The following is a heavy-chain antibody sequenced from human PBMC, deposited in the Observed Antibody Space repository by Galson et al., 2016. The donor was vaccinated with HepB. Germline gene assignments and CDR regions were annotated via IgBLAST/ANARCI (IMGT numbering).Heavy chain of an antibody. D-gene: IGHD5-24*01. V-gene: IGHV1-18*04. CDR2: ISAHNGDT. J-gene: IGHJ4*02. CDR3: ARDRDRSLDY. Sequence: SVKVSCKASGYPFTTNGITWVRQAPGQGLEWMGWISAHNGDTNSPQKFQGRVTLTTGTSTRTAYMELRSLKSDDTAVYYCARDRDRSLDYWGQGTLVTVSS. CDR1: GYPFTTNG.